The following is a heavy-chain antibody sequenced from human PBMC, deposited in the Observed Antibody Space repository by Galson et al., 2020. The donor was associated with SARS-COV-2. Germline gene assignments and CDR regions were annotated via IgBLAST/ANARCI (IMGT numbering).Heavy chain of an antibody. CDR2: MSHSGGDT. D-gene: IGHD2-2*01. CDR1: GFRFSSYG. Sequence: GESLKISCVGSGFRFSSYGMTWVRQGPGKGLEWVSVMSHSGGDTYYADSVKGRFTMSGDNSNNTLFLQMNNLRAEDTAVYYCGIKDYSSRDPPDYWGRGTLVTVSS. CDR3: GIKDYSSRDPPDY. J-gene: IGHJ4*02. V-gene: IGHV3-23*01.